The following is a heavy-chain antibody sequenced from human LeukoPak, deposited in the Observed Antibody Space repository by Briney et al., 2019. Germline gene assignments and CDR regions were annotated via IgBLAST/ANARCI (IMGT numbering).Heavy chain of an antibody. CDR3: ARALGAVAGFEGGY. J-gene: IGHJ4*02. D-gene: IGHD6-19*01. CDR2: INPNSGGT. CDR1: GYTFTGYY. Sequence: GASVKVSCKASGYTFTGYYMHWVRQAPGQGLEWMEWINPNSGGTNYAQKFQGRVTMTRDTSISTAYMELSRLRSDDTAAYYCARALGAVAGFEGGYWGQGTLVTVSS. V-gene: IGHV1-2*02.